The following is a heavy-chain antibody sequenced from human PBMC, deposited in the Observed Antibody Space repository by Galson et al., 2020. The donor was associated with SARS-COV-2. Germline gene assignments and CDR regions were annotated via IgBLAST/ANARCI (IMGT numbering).Heavy chain of an antibody. Sequence: GGSLRLSCAASGFTFRSYWMTWVRQAPGKGLEWVANIKQDGSEIYYMDSVKGRFTISRDNAKGSLILQMNSLRAEDTAVYYCAGGGGWLVDFWGQGTQVTVSS. CDR2: IKQDGSEI. D-gene: IGHD6-19*01. CDR3: AGGGGWLVDF. CDR1: GFTFRSYW. J-gene: IGHJ4*02. V-gene: IGHV3-7*01.